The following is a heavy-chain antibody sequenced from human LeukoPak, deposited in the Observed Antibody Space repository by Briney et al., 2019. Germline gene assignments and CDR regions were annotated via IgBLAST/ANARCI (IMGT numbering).Heavy chain of an antibody. CDR3: ARHIANCDYLNY. V-gene: IGHV4-39*01. CDR2: ILSSGST. CDR1: GGSSISSNNY. J-gene: IGHJ4*02. D-gene: IGHD4-17*01. Sequence: PSETLSLTCTVSGGSSISSNNYWGWIRQPPGKGLEWIGSILSSGSTNHSPSLKSRVTISGDMSKNQFSLKMRSVTATDTAVYYCARHIANCDYLNYWGKGTLVTVSS.